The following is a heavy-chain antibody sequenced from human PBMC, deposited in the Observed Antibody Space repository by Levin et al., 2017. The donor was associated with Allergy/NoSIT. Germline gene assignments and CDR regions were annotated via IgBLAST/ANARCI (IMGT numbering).Heavy chain of an antibody. D-gene: IGHD5-12*01. V-gene: IGHV1-18*01. J-gene: IGHJ5*02. Sequence: GESLKISCKASGYTFTSYGISWVRQAPGQGLEWMGWISAYNGNTNYAQKLQGRVTMTTDTSTSTAYMELRSLRSDDTAVYYCARDEGVGYGDQEAGFDPWGQGTLVTVSS. CDR1: GYTFTSYG. CDR3: ARDEGVGYGDQEAGFDP. CDR2: ISAYNGNT.